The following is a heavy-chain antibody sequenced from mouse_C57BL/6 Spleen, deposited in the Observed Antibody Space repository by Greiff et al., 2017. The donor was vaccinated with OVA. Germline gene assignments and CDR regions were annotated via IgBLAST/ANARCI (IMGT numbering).Heavy chain of an antibody. CDR1: GYTFTDYE. V-gene: IGHV1-15*01. J-gene: IGHJ4*01. CDR3: TRGGGNDYDGGYAMDY. CDR2: IDPETGGT. D-gene: IGHD2-4*01. Sequence: QVQLQQSGAELVRPGASVTLSCKASGYTFTDYEMHWVKQTPVHGLEWIGAIDPETGGTAYNQKFKGKAILTADKSSSTAYMELRSLTSEDSAVYYGTRGGGNDYDGGYAMDYWGQGTSVTGSS.